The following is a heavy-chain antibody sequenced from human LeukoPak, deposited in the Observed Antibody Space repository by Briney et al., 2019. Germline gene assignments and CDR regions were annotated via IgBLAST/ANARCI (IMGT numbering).Heavy chain of an antibody. CDR3: ARIVATVLGNWFDP. CDR1: VFTVSSNY. V-gene: IGHV3-66*02. CDR2: IYSGGST. J-gene: IGHJ5*02. Sequence: PGGSLRLSCAASVFTVSSNYMSWVRQAPGKGLEWVSVIYSGGSTYYADSVKGRFTISRDNSKNTLYLQMNSLRAEDTAVYYCARIVATVLGNWFDPWGQGTLVTVSS. D-gene: IGHD5-12*01.